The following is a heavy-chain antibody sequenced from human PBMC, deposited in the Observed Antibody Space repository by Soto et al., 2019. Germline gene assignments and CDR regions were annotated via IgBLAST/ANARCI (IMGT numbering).Heavy chain of an antibody. CDR2: INHSGST. J-gene: IGHJ5*02. Sequence: SETLSLTCAVYGGSSSGYYWSWIRQPPGKGLEWIGEINHSGSTYYNPSLKSRVTISVDTSKNQFSLKLSSVTAADTAVYYCARAYCGGDCYSRWFDPWGQGTLVTVPQ. D-gene: IGHD2-21*02. CDR3: ARAYCGGDCYSRWFDP. CDR1: GGSSSGYY. V-gene: IGHV4-34*01.